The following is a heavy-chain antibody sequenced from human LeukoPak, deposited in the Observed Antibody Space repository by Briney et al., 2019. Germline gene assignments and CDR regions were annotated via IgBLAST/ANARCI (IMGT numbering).Heavy chain of an antibody. D-gene: IGHD6-25*01. CDR3: ARARSAWFDP. CDR2: INHSGST. CDR1: GGSFSGYY. Sequence: PSETLSLTCAVYGGSFSGYYWSWIRQPPGKGLEWIEEINHSGSTNYNPSLKSRVTISVDTSKNQFSLKLSSVTAADTAVYYCARARSAWFDPWGQGTLVTVSS. J-gene: IGHJ5*02. V-gene: IGHV4-34*01.